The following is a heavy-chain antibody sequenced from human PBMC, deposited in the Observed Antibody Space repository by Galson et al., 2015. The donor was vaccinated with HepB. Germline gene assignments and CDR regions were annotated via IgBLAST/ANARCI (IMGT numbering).Heavy chain of an antibody. Sequence: QSGAEVKKPGESLKISCKGSGYSFTSYWIGWVRQMPGKGLEWMGIIYPGDSDTRYSPSFQGQVTISADKSISTAYLQWSGLKASDTAMYYCARHLRIAAAGAGWFDPWGQGTLVTVSS. CDR3: ARHLRIAAAGAGWFDP. V-gene: IGHV5-51*01. CDR1: GYSFTSYW. J-gene: IGHJ5*02. D-gene: IGHD6-13*01. CDR2: IYPGDSDT.